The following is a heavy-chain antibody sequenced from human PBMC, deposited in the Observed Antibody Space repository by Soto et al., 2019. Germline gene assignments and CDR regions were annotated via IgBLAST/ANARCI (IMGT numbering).Heavy chain of an antibody. J-gene: IGHJ4*02. D-gene: IGHD4-17*01. CDR2: ISYDGSNK. Sequence: QVQLVESGGGVVQPGRSLRLSCAASGFTFSSYGMHWVREAPGKGLEWVAVISYDGSNKYYADSVKGRFTISRDNSKNTLYLQMNSLRAEDTAVYYCAKDQRDYGDYFDYWGQGTLVTVSS. CDR3: AKDQRDYGDYFDY. CDR1: GFTFSSYG. V-gene: IGHV3-30*18.